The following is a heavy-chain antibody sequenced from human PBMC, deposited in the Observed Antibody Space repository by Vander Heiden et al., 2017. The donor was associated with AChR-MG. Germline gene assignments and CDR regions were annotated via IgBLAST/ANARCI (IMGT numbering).Heavy chain of an antibody. J-gene: IGHJ4*02. V-gene: IGHV3-30-3*01. Sequence: QVQLVESGGGVVQPGRSLRLSCAASGFPFRSYAMHWVRQAPGKGLEWVAVISYDGSNKYYADSVKGRFTISRDNSKNTLYLQMNSLRAEDTAVYYCARESLEYSSSSEYFDYWGQGTLVTVSS. CDR3: ARESLEYSSSSEYFDY. CDR2: ISYDGSNK. CDR1: GFPFRSYA. D-gene: IGHD6-6*01.